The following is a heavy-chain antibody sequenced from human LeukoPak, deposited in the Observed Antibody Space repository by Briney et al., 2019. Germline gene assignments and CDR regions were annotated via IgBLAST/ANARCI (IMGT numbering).Heavy chain of an antibody. CDR3: AHRGGDSYGRRRPNYYYGMDV. CDR2: IYHSGST. V-gene: IGHV4-30-2*01. Sequence: PSQTLSLTCAVSGGSISSGGYSWSWIRQPPGKGLEWIGYIYHSGSTYYNPSLKSRVTISVDTSKNQFSLKLSSVTAADTAVYYCAHRGGDSYGRRRPNYYYGMDVWGQGTTVTVSS. CDR1: GGSISSGGYS. J-gene: IGHJ6*02. D-gene: IGHD5-18*01.